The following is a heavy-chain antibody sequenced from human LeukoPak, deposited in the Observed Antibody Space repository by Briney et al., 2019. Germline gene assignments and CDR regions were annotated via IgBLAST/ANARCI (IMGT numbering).Heavy chain of an antibody. CDR2: IYYSGTT. V-gene: IGHV4-38-2*01. CDR3: ARLGYSGSYYKGWYFDL. D-gene: IGHD1-26*01. Sequence: SETLSLTCAVSGDSISSGYYWGWIRQPPGRGLEWIGSIYYSGTTYYNPSLKSRVTLSVDTSKNQFSLTLNSVTAADTAVYYCARLGYSGSYYKGWYFDLGGRGTLVTVSS. J-gene: IGHJ2*01. CDR1: GDSISSGYY.